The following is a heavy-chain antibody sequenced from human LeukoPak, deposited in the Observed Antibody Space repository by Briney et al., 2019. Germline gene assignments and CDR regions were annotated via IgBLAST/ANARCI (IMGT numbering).Heavy chain of an antibody. Sequence: SETLSLTCTVSGVSISSGGYFWSWLRQPPGKALEWIGYIYYSGSTYYNPSLKSRVTISVDTSKNQFSLKLSSVTAADTALYYCASVPYSSSWYGVDYWGQGTLVTVSS. CDR2: IYYSGST. CDR1: GVSISSGGYF. V-gene: IGHV4-31*03. D-gene: IGHD6-13*01. CDR3: ASVPYSSSWYGVDY. J-gene: IGHJ4*02.